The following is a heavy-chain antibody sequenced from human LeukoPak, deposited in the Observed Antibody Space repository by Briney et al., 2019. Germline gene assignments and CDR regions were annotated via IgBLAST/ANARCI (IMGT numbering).Heavy chain of an antibody. V-gene: IGHV3-23*01. CDR3: AKYSGYGIAARPPLDY. CDR2: ISGSGGST. Sequence: GGSLRLSCAASGFAFRYYAMSWVRQAPGKGLEWVSAISGSGGSTYYADSVKGRFTISRDNSKNTLYLQMNSLRAEDTAVYYCAKYSGYGIAARPPLDYWGQGTLVTVSS. J-gene: IGHJ4*02. CDR1: GFAFRYYA. D-gene: IGHD6-6*01.